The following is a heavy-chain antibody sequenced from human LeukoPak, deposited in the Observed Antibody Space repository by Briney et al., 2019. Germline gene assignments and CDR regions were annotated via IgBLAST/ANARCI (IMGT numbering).Heavy chain of an antibody. CDR2: MNPDTGDT. J-gene: IGHJ4*02. Sequence: ASVRVSCKASGYTFTAHDINWVRQATGQGLEWMGWMNPDTGDTGYAQKFQGRVIMTRDTSIDTAYMELSGLTSEDTAVYYCTRGSLSGSSRDYWGQGALVTVSS. CDR3: TRGSLSGSSRDY. V-gene: IGHV1-8*01. D-gene: IGHD1-26*01. CDR1: GYTFTAHD.